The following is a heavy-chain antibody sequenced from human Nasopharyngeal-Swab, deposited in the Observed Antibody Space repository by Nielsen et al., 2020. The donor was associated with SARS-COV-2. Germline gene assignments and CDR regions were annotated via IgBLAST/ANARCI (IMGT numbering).Heavy chain of an antibody. CDR3: AREGEGSGYN. J-gene: IGHJ4*02. V-gene: IGHV4-30-4*01. D-gene: IGHD5-12*01. Sequence: WLRQPPGKGLEWIGYIYYSGSTYYNPSLKSRVTISVDTSKNQFSLKLSSVTAADTAVYYCAREGEGSGYNWGQGTLVTVSS. CDR2: IYYSGST.